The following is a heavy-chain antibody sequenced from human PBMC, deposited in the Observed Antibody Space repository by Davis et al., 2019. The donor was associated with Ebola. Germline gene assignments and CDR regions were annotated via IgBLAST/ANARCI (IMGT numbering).Heavy chain of an antibody. CDR3: AKSPFGFGLGRDNWFDP. J-gene: IGHJ5*01. D-gene: IGHD3/OR15-3a*01. CDR1: GINFRSFA. Sequence: PGGSLRLSCAASGINFRSFAMNWVRQAPGKGLEWVSSISGSGTTTYYADSVKGRFTISRDNSNNTLYLQMNSLRGEDTAVYFCAKSPFGFGLGRDNWFDPWGQGTRVTVSS. V-gene: IGHV3-23*01. CDR2: ISGSGTTT.